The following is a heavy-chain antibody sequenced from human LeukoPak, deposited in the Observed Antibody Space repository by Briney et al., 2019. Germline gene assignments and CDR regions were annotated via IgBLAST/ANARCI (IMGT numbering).Heavy chain of an antibody. CDR1: GGSISSSNW. CDR2: TYHRGST. Sequence: PSETLSLTCSVSGGSISSSNWWSWVRQPPGKGLEWVGETYHRGSTNYNPSLKSRVTISVDKSKNQFSLKLSSVTAADTAVYYCARNAAHEYYFDQWGQGTLVTVSS. D-gene: IGHD2-15*01. CDR3: ARNAAHEYYFDQ. V-gene: IGHV4-4*02. J-gene: IGHJ4*02.